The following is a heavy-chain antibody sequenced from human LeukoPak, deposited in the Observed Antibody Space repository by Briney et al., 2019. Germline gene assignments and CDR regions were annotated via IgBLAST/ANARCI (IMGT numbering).Heavy chain of an antibody. Sequence: GGSLRLSCAASGFTVSSNYMSWVRQAPGKGLEWVSVIYSGGSTYYADSVKGRFTISRDNSKNTLYLQMNSLRAEDTAVYYCARESAPHYDFWSGYEASRYFDLWGRGTLVTVSS. CDR3: ARESAPHYDFWSGYEASRYFDL. V-gene: IGHV3-53*01. D-gene: IGHD3-3*01. J-gene: IGHJ2*01. CDR2: IYSGGST. CDR1: GFTVSSNY.